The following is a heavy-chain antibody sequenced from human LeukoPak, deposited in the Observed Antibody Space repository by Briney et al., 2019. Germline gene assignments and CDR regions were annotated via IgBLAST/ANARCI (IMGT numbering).Heavy chain of an antibody. CDR2: INHSGST. CDR1: GGSFSGYY. V-gene: IGHV4-34*01. Sequence: SEPLSLTCAVYGGSFSGYYWSWIRQPPGKGLEWIGEINHSGSTNYNPSLKSRVTISVDTSKNQFSLKLSSVTAADTAVYYCARFPYDYDSSGYTIDYWGQGTLVTVSS. CDR3: ARFPYDYDSSGYTIDY. D-gene: IGHD3-22*01. J-gene: IGHJ4*02.